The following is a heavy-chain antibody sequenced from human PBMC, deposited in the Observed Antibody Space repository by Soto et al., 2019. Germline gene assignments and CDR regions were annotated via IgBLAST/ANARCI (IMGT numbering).Heavy chain of an antibody. Sequence: SETLSLTCTVSGGSIINGDYYWTWIRQPPGKGLEWIGYIYYSRSTYYNPSLKSRVTISVDTSKNQFSLNLSSVTPEDTAVYYCARFGSGWWFDYWGQGTLVTVSS. J-gene: IGHJ4*02. V-gene: IGHV4-30-4*01. CDR3: ARFGSGWWFDY. CDR2: IYYSRST. CDR1: GGSIINGDYY. D-gene: IGHD6-19*01.